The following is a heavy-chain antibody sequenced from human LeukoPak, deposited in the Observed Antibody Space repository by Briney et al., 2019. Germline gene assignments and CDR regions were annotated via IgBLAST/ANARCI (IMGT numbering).Heavy chain of an antibody. V-gene: IGHV4-59*08. J-gene: IGHJ4*02. CDR3: ARQAGIAAAHDIGY. D-gene: IGHD6-13*01. CDR2: IYYSGST. Sequence: PSETLSLTCTVSGGSISSYYWSWIRQPPGEGLEWIGYIYYSGSTNYNPSLKSRVTISVDTSKNQFSLKLSSVTAADTAVYYCARQAGIAAAHDIGYWGQGTLVTVSS. CDR1: GGSISSYY.